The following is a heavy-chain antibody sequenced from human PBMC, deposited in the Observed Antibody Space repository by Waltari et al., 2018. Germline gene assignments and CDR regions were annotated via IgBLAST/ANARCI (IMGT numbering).Heavy chain of an antibody. V-gene: IGHV3-30*18. D-gene: IGHD1-26*01. Sequence: QVHLVESGGGVVQPGRSQRLSCAASGFTFSTYGMHWVRKAPGKGLEWVALISYDGSNKYYADSVKGRFTISRDNSKNTLYLQMNSLRVEDTAAYYCAKDGVGTSWLNYNYYYMDVWGKGTTVSVSS. CDR1: GFTFSTYG. J-gene: IGHJ6*03. CDR3: AKDGVGTSWLNYNYYYMDV. CDR2: ISYDGSNK.